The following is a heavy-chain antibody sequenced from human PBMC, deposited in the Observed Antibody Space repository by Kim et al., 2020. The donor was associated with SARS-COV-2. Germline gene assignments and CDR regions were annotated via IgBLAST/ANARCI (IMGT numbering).Heavy chain of an antibody. D-gene: IGHD3-22*01. CDR3: AKNDVYYDSSGYLTFDY. J-gene: IGHJ4*02. V-gene: IGHV3-30*02. Sequence: VKGRFTITRDNSKNTLYLKMNSLRAEDTAVYYCAKNDVYYDSSGYLTFDYWGQGTLVTVSS.